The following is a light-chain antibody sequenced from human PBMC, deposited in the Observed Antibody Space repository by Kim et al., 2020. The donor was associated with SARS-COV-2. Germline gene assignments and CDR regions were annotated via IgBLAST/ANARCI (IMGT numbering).Light chain of an antibody. CDR3: CSYAGSSTSVV. J-gene: IGLJ2*01. CDR1: SSDVGSYNL. V-gene: IGLV2-23*02. Sequence: QSITSSHPGTSSDVGSYNLVSWYQQPPSKAPKLMIYEVSKRPSGVSNRFSGSKSGNTASLTISGLQAEDEADYYCCSYAGSSTSVVFGGGTQLTVL. CDR2: EVS.